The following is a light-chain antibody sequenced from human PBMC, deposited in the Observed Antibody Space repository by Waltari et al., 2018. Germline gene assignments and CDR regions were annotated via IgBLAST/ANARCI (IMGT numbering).Light chain of an antibody. CDR1: QSISSY. J-gene: IGKJ1*01. CDR2: EAS. CDR3: QQRDSWWT. Sequence: EIVLTQSPATLSLSPGERATLPCRASQSISSYLAWYQQKPGQAPRLLIYEASNRATGIPARFSGGGSGTDFTLTISSLEPEDFAVYYCQQRDSWWTFGQGTKVEIK. V-gene: IGKV3-11*01.